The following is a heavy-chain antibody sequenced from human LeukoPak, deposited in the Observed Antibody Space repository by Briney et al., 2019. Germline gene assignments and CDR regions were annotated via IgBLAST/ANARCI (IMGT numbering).Heavy chain of an antibody. V-gene: IGHV4-39*01. CDR2: ISYSGST. D-gene: IGHD3-16*01. CDR3: ARVLGDDY. CDR1: GVSISSSYY. Sequence: SETLSLTCTVSGVSISSSYYWGWIRQPPGKGLEWIGSISYSGSTYYNPSLKSRVTISVDTSKNQFSLKLSSVTAADTAVYYCARVLGDDYWGQGTLVTVSS. J-gene: IGHJ4*02.